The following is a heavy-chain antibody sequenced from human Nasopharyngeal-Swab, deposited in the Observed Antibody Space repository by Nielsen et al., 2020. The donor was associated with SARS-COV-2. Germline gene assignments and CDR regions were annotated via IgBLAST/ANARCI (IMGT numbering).Heavy chain of an antibody. CDR3: ARARRNFVVVSAFDY. CDR2: IYYSGST. D-gene: IGHD2-21*02. V-gene: IGHV4-31*02. J-gene: IGHJ4*02. Sequence: WISQRPGKGLEWIGYIYYSGSTYYNPSLKSRVTISVDTSKNQFSLKLSSVTAADTAVYYCARARRNFVVVSAFDYWGQGTLVTVSP.